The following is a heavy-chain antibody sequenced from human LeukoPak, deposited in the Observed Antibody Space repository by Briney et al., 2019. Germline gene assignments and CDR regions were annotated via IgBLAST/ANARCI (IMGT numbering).Heavy chain of an antibody. Sequence: TSETLSLTCTVSGGSISSYYWSWIRQPAGKGLEWIGRIYTSGSTNYNPSLKSRVTISEDTPKNQFSLKLNSVTAADTAVYYCARVPARRVVTTPTYFDFWGQGTLVTVSS. CDR1: GGSISSYY. CDR3: ARVPARRVVTTPTYFDF. V-gene: IGHV4-4*07. J-gene: IGHJ4*02. D-gene: IGHD2-21*02. CDR2: IYTSGST.